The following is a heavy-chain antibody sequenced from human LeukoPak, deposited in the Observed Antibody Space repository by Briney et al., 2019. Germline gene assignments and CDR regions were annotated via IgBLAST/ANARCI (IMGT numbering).Heavy chain of an antibody. CDR1: GGSISSYY. V-gene: IGHV4-59*08. D-gene: IGHD5-24*01. CDR3: ARPNYRAPLDY. Sequence: SETLSLTCTVSGGSISSYYWSWIRQPPGKGLEWIGYIYYSGSTNYNPSLRSRVTISVDTSKNQFSLKLSSVTAADTAVYYCARPNYRAPLDYWGQGTLVTVSS. J-gene: IGHJ4*02. CDR2: IYYSGST.